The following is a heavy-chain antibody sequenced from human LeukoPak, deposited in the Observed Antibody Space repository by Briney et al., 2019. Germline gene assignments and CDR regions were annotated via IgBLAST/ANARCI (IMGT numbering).Heavy chain of an antibody. J-gene: IGHJ5*02. CDR1: GGTSSSYA. D-gene: IGHD3-3*01. CDR3: ASHPFGVVITVSNWFDP. V-gene: IGHV1-69*04. Sequence: ASVKVSCKASGGTSSSYAISWVRQAPGQGLEWMGRIIPILGIANYAQKFQGRVTITADKSTSTAYMELSSLRSEDTAVYYCASHPFGVVITVSNWFDPWGQGTLVTVSS. CDR2: IIPILGIA.